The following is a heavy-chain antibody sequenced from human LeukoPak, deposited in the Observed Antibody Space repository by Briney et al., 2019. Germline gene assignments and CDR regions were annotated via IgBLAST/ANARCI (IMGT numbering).Heavy chain of an antibody. CDR1: GFTVSSNY. V-gene: IGHV3-53*01. Sequence: GGSLRLSCAASGFTVSSNYMSWVRQAPGKGLEWVSIISSDGSTYYADSVKGRFTISRDNAKNSLFLQMNSLRAEDTAVYYCARARGAGPGAHFDYWGQGTPVIVSS. J-gene: IGHJ4*02. CDR2: ISSDGST. D-gene: IGHD3-10*01. CDR3: ARARGAGPGAHFDY.